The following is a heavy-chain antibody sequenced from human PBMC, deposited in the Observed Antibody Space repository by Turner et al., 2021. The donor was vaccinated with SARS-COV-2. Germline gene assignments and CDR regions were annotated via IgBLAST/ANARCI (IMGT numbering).Heavy chain of an antibody. V-gene: IGHV4-59*01. CDR2: IYYSGIT. CDR3: ARTDGYNYDY. Sequence: QVQLQESGPGLVKPSETLSLTCSVSGGSISSYYWSWIRQPPGKGLEWIGYIYYSGITNYNPSLKSRVTISIDTSKNQFSLKLSSVTAADTAVYYCARTDGYNYDYWGQGTLVTVSS. CDR1: GGSISSYY. D-gene: IGHD5-12*01. J-gene: IGHJ4*02.